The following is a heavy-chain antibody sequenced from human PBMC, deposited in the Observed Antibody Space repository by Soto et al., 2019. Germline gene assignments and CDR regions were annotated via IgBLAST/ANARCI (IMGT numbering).Heavy chain of an antibody. J-gene: IGHJ4*02. CDR2: IWAHGTEQ. D-gene: IGHD1-1*01. CDR3: GQDIRSGSIDY. Sequence: QVRLAQSGGGVVQPGRSLTLSCAASGYSITNHGMHWVRQAPGKGLEWVALIWAHGTEQYYADSVKGRFTVSRDTSTNTVYLQMNSLRAEDTARYYCGQDIRSGSIDYWGQGTLVTVSS. CDR1: GYSITNHG. V-gene: IGHV3-33*06.